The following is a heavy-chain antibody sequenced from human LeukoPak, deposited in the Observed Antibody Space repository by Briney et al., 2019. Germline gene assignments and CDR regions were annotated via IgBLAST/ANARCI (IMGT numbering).Heavy chain of an antibody. D-gene: IGHD3-10*01. CDR1: GGSISSYY. CDR2: IYYSGST. J-gene: IGHJ4*02. V-gene: IGHV4-59*01. CDR3: ARPLITSGSVSYSLYYFDY. Sequence: PSETLSLTCTVSGGSISSYYWSWIRQPPGKGLEWIGYIYYSGSTDYNPSLTSRVTISVDTSKNQFSLKLSSVTAADTAVYYCARPLITSGSVSYSLYYFDYWGQETLVTVSS.